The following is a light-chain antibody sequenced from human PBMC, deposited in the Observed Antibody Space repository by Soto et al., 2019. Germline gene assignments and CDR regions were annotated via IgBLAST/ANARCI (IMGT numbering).Light chain of an antibody. J-gene: IGLJ1*01. V-gene: IGLV2-23*03. CDR3: CSYAGSSTFGAV. CDR2: EGS. CDR1: SSDVGSYNL. Sequence: QSVLTQPASVSGSPGQSITISCTGTSSDVGSYNLVSWYQQHPGKAPKLMIYEGSKRPSGVSNRFSGSKSGNTASLTISGLQAEDEADYYCCSYAGSSTFGAVFGNGTKVTVL.